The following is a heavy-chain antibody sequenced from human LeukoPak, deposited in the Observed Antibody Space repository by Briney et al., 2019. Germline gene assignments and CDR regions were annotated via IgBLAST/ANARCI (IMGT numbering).Heavy chain of an antibody. J-gene: IGHJ4*02. V-gene: IGHV3-73*01. D-gene: IGHD3-22*01. Sequence: PGGSLRLSCAASGFTFSGSAMHWVHQACGKGLEWVGRIRSKANSYATAYAASVKGRFTISRDDSKNTAYLQMNSLKTEDTAVYYCTIYDSSGPPFDYWGQGTLVTVSS. CDR2: IRSKANSYAT. CDR1: GFTFSGSA. CDR3: TIYDSSGPPFDY.